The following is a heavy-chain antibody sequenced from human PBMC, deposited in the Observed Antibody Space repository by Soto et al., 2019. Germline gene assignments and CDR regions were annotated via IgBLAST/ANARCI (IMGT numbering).Heavy chain of an antibody. V-gene: IGHV4-30-4*01. J-gene: IGHJ5*02. CDR2: IYYSGST. CDR3: ARAIPYYYDSSGYYWANWFDP. CDR1: GGSISSGDYY. Sequence: SETLSLTCTVSGGSISSGDYYWSWIRQPPGKGLEWIGYIYYSGSTYYNPSLKSRVTISVDTSKNQFSLKLSSVTAADTAVYYCARAIPYYYDSSGYYWANWFDPWGQGTLVTVSS. D-gene: IGHD3-22*01.